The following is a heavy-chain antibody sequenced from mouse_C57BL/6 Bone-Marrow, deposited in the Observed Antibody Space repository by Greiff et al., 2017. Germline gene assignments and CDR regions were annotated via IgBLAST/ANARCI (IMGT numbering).Heavy chain of an antibody. CDR3: AREDYYEGFAY. Sequence: EVHLVESGGGLVKPGGSLKLSCAASGFTFSSYAMSWVRQTPEKRLEWVATISDGGSYTYYPDNVKGRFTISRDNAKNNLYLQMSHLQSEDTAIYYYAREDYYEGFAYWGQGTLVTVSS. J-gene: IGHJ3*01. CDR2: ISDGGSYT. D-gene: IGHD2-4*01. V-gene: IGHV5-4*01. CDR1: GFTFSSYA.